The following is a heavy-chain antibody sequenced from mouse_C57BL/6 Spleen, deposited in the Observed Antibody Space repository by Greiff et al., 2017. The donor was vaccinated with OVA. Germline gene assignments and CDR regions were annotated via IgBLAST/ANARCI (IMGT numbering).Heavy chain of an antibody. CDR3: ARGVVEGY. CDR1: GYTFTGYW. Sequence: QVQLQQSGAELMKPGASVKLSCKATGYTFTGYWIEWVKQRPGHGLEWIGEIFPGSGSTNYNEKVKGKATFTADTSSNTAYMQLSSLTTEDSAIYYCARGVVEGYWGKGTTLTVSS. J-gene: IGHJ2*01. D-gene: IGHD1-1*01. CDR2: IFPGSGST. V-gene: IGHV1-9*01.